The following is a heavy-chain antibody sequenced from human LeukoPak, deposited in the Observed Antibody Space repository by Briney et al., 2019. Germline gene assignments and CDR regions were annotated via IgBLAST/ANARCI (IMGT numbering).Heavy chain of an antibody. V-gene: IGHV3-21*03. CDR3: ASGATVTNLNWFDP. CDR2: ITSSSSYI. J-gene: IGHJ5*02. D-gene: IGHD4-17*01. Sequence: GGSLRLSCAASGFTFSSYSMNWVRQAPGKGLEWVSSITSSSSYIYYADSVKGRFTISRDNAKNSLYLQMNSLRAEDTAVYYCASGATVTNLNWFDPWGQGTLVTVSS. CDR1: GFTFSSYS.